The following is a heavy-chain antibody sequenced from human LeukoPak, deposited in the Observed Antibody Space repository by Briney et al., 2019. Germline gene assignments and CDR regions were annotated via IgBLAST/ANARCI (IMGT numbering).Heavy chain of an antibody. D-gene: IGHD2-8*01. V-gene: IGHV1-2*02. J-gene: IGHJ4*02. CDR2: INPNSGDT. CDR3: ATLMAHLDY. Sequence: VASVKVSCKALGYTFTDYHMHWVRQAPGQGLEWMGWINPNSGDTNYAQKFQGRVTMTRDTTISTAYMELSRLRSDDTAVFYCATLMAHLDYWGQGTLVTVSS. CDR1: GYTFTDYH.